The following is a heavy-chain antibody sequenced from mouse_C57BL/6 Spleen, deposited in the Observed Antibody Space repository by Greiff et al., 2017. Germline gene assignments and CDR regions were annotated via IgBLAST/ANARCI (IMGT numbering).Heavy chain of an antibody. J-gene: IGHJ4*01. V-gene: IGHV1-53*01. CDR1: GYTFTSYW. CDR2: INPSNGGT. CDR3: ARSPGYYAMDY. Sequence: QVHVKQPGTELVKPGASVKLSCKASGYTFTSYWMHWVKQRPGQGLEWIGNINPSNGGTNYNEKFKSKATLTVDKSSSTAYMQLSSLTSEDSAVYYCARSPGYYAMDYWGQGTSVTVSS.